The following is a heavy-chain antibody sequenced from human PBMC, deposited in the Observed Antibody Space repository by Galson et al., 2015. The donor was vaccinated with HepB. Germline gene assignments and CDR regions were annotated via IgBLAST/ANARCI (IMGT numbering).Heavy chain of an antibody. V-gene: IGHV3-9*01. CDR3: AKGGGSDFYYYGMDV. CDR1: GFTFDDYA. D-gene: IGHD3-16*01. J-gene: IGHJ6*02. Sequence: SLRLSCAASGFTFDDYAMHWVRQAPGKGLEWVSGISWNSGSIGYADSVKGRFTISRDNAKNSLYLQMNSLRAEDTALYYCAKGGGSDFYYYGMDVWGQGTTVTVSS. CDR2: ISWNSGSI.